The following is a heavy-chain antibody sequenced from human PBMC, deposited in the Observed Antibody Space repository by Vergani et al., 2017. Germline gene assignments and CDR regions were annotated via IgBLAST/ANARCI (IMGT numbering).Heavy chain of an antibody. J-gene: IGHJ4*02. V-gene: IGHV4-61*02. D-gene: IGHD6-19*01. CDR1: GGSFSTGGQS. CDR3: ARQRPGSGWSPGDFDD. CDR2: IYTSGAT. Sequence: QVQLQESGPGLVKPSQTLSLTCTVSGGSFSTGGQSWTWLRQSAGKGLEWIGRIYTSGATNSNPSLKSRVAISVDTSKNQFSLKVTSVTAADTAVYFCARQRPGSGWSPGDFDDWGQGILVTVSS.